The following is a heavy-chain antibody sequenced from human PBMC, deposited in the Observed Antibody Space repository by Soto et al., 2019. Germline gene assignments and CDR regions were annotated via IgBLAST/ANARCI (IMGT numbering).Heavy chain of an antibody. CDR1: GGSISSSNW. V-gene: IGHV4-4*02. Sequence: QVQLQESGPGLVKPSGTLSLTCAVSGGSISSSNWWSWVRQPPGKGLEWIGEIYHSGSTNYNPSLQSRVTIAVDKTKNQFSLKLRSVTAADTAVYYCARRRNGMYVWGQGTTVTVSS. J-gene: IGHJ6*02. CDR3: ARRRNGMYV. CDR2: IYHSGST.